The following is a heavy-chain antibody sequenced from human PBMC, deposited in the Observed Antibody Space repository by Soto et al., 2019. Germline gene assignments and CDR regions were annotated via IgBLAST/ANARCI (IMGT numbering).Heavy chain of an antibody. J-gene: IGHJ5*02. CDR2: TYFRSKWYN. D-gene: IGHD2-8*01. CDR3: AKWATLGPNTVYAFDP. Sequence: SQTLSLTCAISGDSVSSNTASWSWSRQSPSRGLEWVGRTYFRSKWYNDYAVSVKSRIIINPDTSNNKFSLKLNSVSPEDTAVYFRAKWATLGPNTVYAFDPWGQGIMVTVSS. CDR1: GDSVSSNTAS. V-gene: IGHV6-1*01.